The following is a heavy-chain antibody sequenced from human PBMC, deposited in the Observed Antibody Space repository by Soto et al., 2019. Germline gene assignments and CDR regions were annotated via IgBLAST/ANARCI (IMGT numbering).Heavy chain of an antibody. J-gene: IGHJ4*02. D-gene: IGHD3-16*01. CDR2: IHPSGGST. Sequence: ASVKVSCKASEYTFTSYYVHWVRQTPGQGLEWMGIIHPSGGSTNYAQKFQGRVTVTRDTSTSTVYMELSSLRSEDTAVYYCARERGNYGFDFWGQGTRVTVSS. CDR1: EYTFTSYY. CDR3: ARERGNYGFDF. V-gene: IGHV1-46*03.